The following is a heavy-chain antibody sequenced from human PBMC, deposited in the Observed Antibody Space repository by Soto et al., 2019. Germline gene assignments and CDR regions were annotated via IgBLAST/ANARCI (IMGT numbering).Heavy chain of an antibody. CDR3: ARGGYSSGWYLDYYDSSGYILYYFDY. Sequence: SETLSLTCAVYGGSFSGYYWSWIRQPPGKGLEWIGEINHSGSTNYNPSLKSRVTISVDTSKNQFSLKLSSVTTADTAVYYYARGGYSSGWYLDYYDSSGYILYYFDYWGQGTLVTVSS. CDR1: GGSFSGYY. J-gene: IGHJ4*02. D-gene: IGHD3-22*01. V-gene: IGHV4-34*01. CDR2: INHSGST.